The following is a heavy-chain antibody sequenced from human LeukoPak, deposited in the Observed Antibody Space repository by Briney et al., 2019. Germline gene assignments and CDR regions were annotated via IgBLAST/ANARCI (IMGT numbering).Heavy chain of an antibody. CDR2: VKGDGTFT. D-gene: IGHD5-24*01. CDR1: GFTFSNYW. J-gene: IGHJ4*02. V-gene: IGHV3-74*01. Sequence: GGSLRLSCAASGFTFSNYWMHWVRQAPGKGLVWVSRVKGDGTFTNYAGSVKGRFTISRDNAKYTLYLQMHSLRAEDTAIYYCVRDGDDYNFDYWGQGSLITVSS. CDR3: VRDGDDYNFDY.